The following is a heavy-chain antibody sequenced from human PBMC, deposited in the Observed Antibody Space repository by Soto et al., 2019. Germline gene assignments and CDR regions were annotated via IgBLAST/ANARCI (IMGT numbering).Heavy chain of an antibody. J-gene: IGHJ6*03. CDR1: GFTVSSNY. D-gene: IGHD3-3*01. Sequence: PGGSLRLSCAASGFTVSSNYMSWVRQAPGKGLEWVSVIYSGGSTYYADSVKGRFTISRHNSKNTLYLHMNSLRAEDTAVYYCASTPCGDFYAYYYYMDVWGKGTTVTVSS. CDR3: ASTPCGDFYAYYYYMDV. V-gene: IGHV3-53*04. CDR2: IYSGGST.